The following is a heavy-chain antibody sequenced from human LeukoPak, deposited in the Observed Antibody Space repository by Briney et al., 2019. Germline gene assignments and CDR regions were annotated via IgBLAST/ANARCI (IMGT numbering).Heavy chain of an antibody. D-gene: IGHD5-24*01. Sequence: ASVKVSCKASGYTFSTHAIHWVRQAPGQRLEWMGWINAGNGNTRYSQKFQGRVTITRDTSASTAYMELSSLTSEDTAVYYCARSNDGDYWGQGTLVTVSS. CDR1: GYTFSTHA. CDR2: INAGNGNT. J-gene: IGHJ4*02. CDR3: ARSNDGDY. V-gene: IGHV1-3*01.